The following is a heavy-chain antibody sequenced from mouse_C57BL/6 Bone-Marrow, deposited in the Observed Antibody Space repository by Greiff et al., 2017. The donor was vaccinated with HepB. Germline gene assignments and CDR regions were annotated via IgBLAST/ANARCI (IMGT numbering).Heavy chain of an antibody. V-gene: IGHV1-69*01. CDR3: ARDECITTERGAMDY. D-gene: IGHD1-1*01. CDR1: GYTFTSYW. J-gene: IGHJ4*01. CDR2: IDPSDSYT. Sequence: QVQLQQPGAELVMPGASVKLSCKASGYTFTSYWMHWVKQRPGQGLEWIGEIDPSDSYTNYNQKFKGKSTLTVDKSSSTAYMQLSSLTSEDSAVYYCARDECITTERGAMDYWGQGTSVTVSS.